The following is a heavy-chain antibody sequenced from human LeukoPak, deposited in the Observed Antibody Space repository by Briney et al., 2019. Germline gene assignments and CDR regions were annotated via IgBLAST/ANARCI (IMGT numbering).Heavy chain of an antibody. Sequence: SVKVSCKASGGTFSSYAISWVRQAPGQGLEWMGGIIPIFGTASYAQKFQGRVTITADKSTSTAYMELSSLRSEDTAVYYCATFREERYGSGYYFDCWGQGTLVTVSS. CDR3: ATFREERYGSGYYFDC. V-gene: IGHV1-69*06. CDR2: IIPIFGTA. D-gene: IGHD3-10*01. CDR1: GGTFSSYA. J-gene: IGHJ4*02.